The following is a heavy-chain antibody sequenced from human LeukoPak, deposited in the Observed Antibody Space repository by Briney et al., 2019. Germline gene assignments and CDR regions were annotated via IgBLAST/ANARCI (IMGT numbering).Heavy chain of an antibody. CDR3: AKLGSGSYYLDYYYYYMDV. CDR1: GFTFSSYS. J-gene: IGHJ6*03. Sequence: GGSLRLSCAASGFTFSSYSMNWVRQAPGKGPEWVSSISSSSSYIYYADSVKGRFTISRDNSKNTLYLQMNGLRAEDTAVYYCAKLGSGSYYLDYYYYYMDVWGKGTTVTVSS. CDR2: ISSSSSYI. D-gene: IGHD1-26*01. V-gene: IGHV3-21*01.